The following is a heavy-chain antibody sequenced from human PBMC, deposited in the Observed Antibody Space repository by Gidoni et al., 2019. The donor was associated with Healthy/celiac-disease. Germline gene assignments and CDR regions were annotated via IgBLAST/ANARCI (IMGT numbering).Heavy chain of an antibody. CDR3: ARGVPLVEQLGGPDGDGAAFDI. D-gene: IGHD6-6*01. V-gene: IGHV1-69*06. CDR1: GGTFSSYA. Sequence: QVQLVQSGAEVKKPGYSVKVSCKASGGTFSSYAISWVRQAPGQGLEWMGGIIPIFVPANYAQKFHGRVTITADKSTSTAYMGLSSLRSEDTAVYYCARGVPLVEQLGGPDGDGAAFDIWGQGTMVTVSS. J-gene: IGHJ3*02. CDR2: IIPIFVPA.